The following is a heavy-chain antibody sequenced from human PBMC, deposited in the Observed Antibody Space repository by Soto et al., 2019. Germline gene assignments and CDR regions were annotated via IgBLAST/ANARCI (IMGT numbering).Heavy chain of an antibody. Sequence: GGSLRLSCAASGFTFSSYAMSWVRQAPGKGLEWVSAISGSGGSTYYADSVKGRFTISRDNSKNTLYLQMNSLRAEDTAVYYCAKDIRTLGNYYDSSGYVKGYAFDIWGQGTMVTVSS. CDR2: ISGSGGST. V-gene: IGHV3-23*01. CDR1: GFTFSSYA. CDR3: AKDIRTLGNYYDSSGYVKGYAFDI. D-gene: IGHD3-22*01. J-gene: IGHJ3*02.